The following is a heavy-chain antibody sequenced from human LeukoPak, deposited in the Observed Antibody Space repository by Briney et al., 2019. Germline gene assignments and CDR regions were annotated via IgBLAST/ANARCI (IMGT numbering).Heavy chain of an antibody. CDR2: IYPADSDT. V-gene: IGHV5-51*01. Sequence: GESLKISCKGSGYNFGGYWIAWVRQMPGKGLEWMGIIYPADSDTRYSPSFQGQVTISADKSITTAYLQWSSLKASDTAMYYCATPHDATAYYYDSSGYFYWGQGTPVTVSS. CDR1: GYNFGGYW. J-gene: IGHJ4*02. D-gene: IGHD3-22*01. CDR3: ATPHDATAYYYDSSGYFY.